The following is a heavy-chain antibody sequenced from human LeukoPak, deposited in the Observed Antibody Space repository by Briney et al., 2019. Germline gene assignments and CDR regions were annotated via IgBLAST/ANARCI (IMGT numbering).Heavy chain of an antibody. J-gene: IGHJ4*02. D-gene: IGHD2-8*02. CDR1: GFTVSSNY. V-gene: IGHV3-23*01. CDR3: ATYRQVLLPFES. Sequence: GGSLRLSRAASGFTVSSNYMSWVRQAPGKGLEWVSAISGRGGNTYYADSVRGRFTISRDNSKSTLSLQMNSLRAEDTAIYYCATYRQVLLPFESWGQGTLVTVSS. CDR2: ISGRGGNT.